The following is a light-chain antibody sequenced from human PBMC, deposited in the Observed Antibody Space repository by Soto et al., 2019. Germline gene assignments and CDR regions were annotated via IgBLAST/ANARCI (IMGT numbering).Light chain of an antibody. J-gene: IGKJ4*01. CDR1: QSVSIIY. CDR3: HQYGRPHLS. V-gene: IGKV3-20*01. CDR2: GAS. Sequence: IVLTHSPFTLSLSPGERSTLCCRASQSVSIIYLAWYQQKPGQAPRLIIYGASSRPTGILDRFSGRGSGKDFTSTISRLEPEDFGVYYCHQYGRPHLSLGGGKKV.